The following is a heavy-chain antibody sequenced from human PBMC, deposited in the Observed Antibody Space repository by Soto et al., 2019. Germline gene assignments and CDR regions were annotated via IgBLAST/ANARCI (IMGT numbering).Heavy chain of an antibody. Sequence: SETLSLTCTVSGGSISSYYWSWIRQPPGKGLEWIGYIYYSGSTNYNPSLKSRVTISVDTSKNQFSLKLSSVTAADTAVYYCARDEYAVGATSGWFDPWGQGTLVTVSS. CDR3: ARDEYAVGATSGWFDP. J-gene: IGHJ5*02. CDR2: IYYSGST. V-gene: IGHV4-59*01. D-gene: IGHD1-26*01. CDR1: GGSISSYY.